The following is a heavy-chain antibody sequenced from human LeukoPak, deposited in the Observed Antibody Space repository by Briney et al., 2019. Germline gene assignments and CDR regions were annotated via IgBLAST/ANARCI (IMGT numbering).Heavy chain of an antibody. Sequence: GGSLRLYCAASGRTFSSYWMSWVRQAPGKGLEWVANRQQDGSEKYYVDSVKGRFTISRDNAKNSVYLQMNSLRAEDTAVYYCARDSMVRAVNWFDPWGQGTLVTVSS. D-gene: IGHD3-10*01. V-gene: IGHV3-7*01. CDR1: GRTFSSYW. CDR2: RQQDGSEK. CDR3: ARDSMVRAVNWFDP. J-gene: IGHJ5*02.